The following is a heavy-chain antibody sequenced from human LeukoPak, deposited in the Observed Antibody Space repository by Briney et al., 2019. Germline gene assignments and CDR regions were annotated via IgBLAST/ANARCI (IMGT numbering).Heavy chain of an antibody. J-gene: IGHJ3*02. CDR1: GGSISSGGYY. CDR3: ARDDSGSYSDAFDI. D-gene: IGHD1-26*01. V-gene: IGHV4-30-2*01. CDR2: IYHSGST. Sequence: SETLSLTCTVSGGSISSGGYYWSWIRQPPGKGLEWIGYIYHSGSTYYNPSLKSRVTISVDRSKNQFSLKLSSVTAADTAVYYCARDDSGSYSDAFDIWGQGTMVTVSS.